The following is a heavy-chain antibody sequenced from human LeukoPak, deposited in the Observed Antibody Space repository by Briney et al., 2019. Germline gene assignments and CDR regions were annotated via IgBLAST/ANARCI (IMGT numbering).Heavy chain of an antibody. D-gene: IGHD1-26*01. J-gene: IGHJ4*02. CDR2: IYYSGST. V-gene: IGHV4-59*08. CDR1: GGSISSYY. Sequence: SETLSLTCTVSGGSISSYYWSWIRQPPGKGLEWIGYIYYSGSTNYNPSLKSRVTISVDTSKNQFSLKLSSVTAADTAVYYCARHGTLGPRGSLVFDYWGQGTLVTVSS. CDR3: ARHGTLGPRGSLVFDY.